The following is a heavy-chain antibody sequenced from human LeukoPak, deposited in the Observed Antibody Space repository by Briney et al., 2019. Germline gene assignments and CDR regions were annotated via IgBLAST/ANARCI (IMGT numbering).Heavy chain of an antibody. V-gene: IGHV3-66*01. CDR1: GFTVSSNY. CDR2: IYSGGST. D-gene: IGHD6-13*01. Sequence: PGGSLRLSCAASGFTVSSNYMSWVRQAPGKGLEWVSVIYSGGSTYYADSVKGRFTISRDNSKNTLYLQMNSLRAEDTAVYYCAKGSSSWCAYYFDYWGQGTLVTVSS. J-gene: IGHJ4*02. CDR3: AKGSSSWCAYYFDY.